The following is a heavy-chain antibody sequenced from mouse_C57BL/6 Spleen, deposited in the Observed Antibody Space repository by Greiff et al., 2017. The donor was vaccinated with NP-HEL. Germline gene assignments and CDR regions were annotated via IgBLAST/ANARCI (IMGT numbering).Heavy chain of an antibody. Sequence: QVQLQQPGAELVRPGSSVKLSCKASGYTFTSYWMDWVKQRPGQGLEWIGNIYPSDSETPYNQKFKDKATLTVDKSSSTAYMQLSSLTSEDSAVYYCARGGWLLRGAYWGQGTLVTVSA. CDR2: IYPSDSET. V-gene: IGHV1-61*01. CDR1: GYTFTSYW. CDR3: ARGGWLLRGAY. D-gene: IGHD2-3*01. J-gene: IGHJ3*01.